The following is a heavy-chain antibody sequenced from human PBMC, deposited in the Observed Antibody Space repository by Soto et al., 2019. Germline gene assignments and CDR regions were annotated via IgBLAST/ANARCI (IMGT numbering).Heavy chain of an antibody. Sequence: EVQLVESGGVVVQPGGSLRLSCAASGFTFDDYTMHWVRQAPGKGLEWVSLISWDGGSTYYADSVKGRFTISRDNSKNSLYLQMKSLRTEDTALYYCVANYYGSGSYYLHYWGQGTLVTVSS. CDR3: VANYYGSGSYYLHY. V-gene: IGHV3-43*01. J-gene: IGHJ4*02. CDR1: GFTFDDYT. CDR2: ISWDGGST. D-gene: IGHD3-10*01.